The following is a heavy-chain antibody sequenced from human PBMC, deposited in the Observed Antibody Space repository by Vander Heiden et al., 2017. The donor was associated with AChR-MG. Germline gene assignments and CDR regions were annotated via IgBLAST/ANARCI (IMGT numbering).Heavy chain of an antibody. Sequence: EVQLLESGGGLVQPGGSLSLSCAASGFTFSSYAMSLVRQAPGKGLEWVSAISGSGGSTYYADSVKGRFTISRDNSRNTLFLQMNSLRAEDTAIYYCAKKGCSGGSCYGYYFDYWGQGTLVTVSS. D-gene: IGHD2-15*01. CDR3: AKKGCSGGSCYGYYFDY. J-gene: IGHJ4*02. V-gene: IGHV3-23*01. CDR1: GFTFSSYA. CDR2: ISGSGGST.